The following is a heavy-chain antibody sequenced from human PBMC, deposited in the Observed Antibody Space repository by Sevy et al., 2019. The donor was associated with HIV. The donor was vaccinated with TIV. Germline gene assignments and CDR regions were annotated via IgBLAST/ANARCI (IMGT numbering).Heavy chain of an antibody. CDR1: GFTFSSYS. V-gene: IGHV3-48*01. J-gene: IGHJ6*02. Sequence: GGSLRLSCAASGFTFSSYSMNWVRQAPGKGLEWVSYISSSSSTIYYADSVKGRFTISRDNAKNSLYLQMNSLRAEDTXVVDCARDLSGLYCSSTSCPGSAARGYYYYYGMDVLGQGTTVTVSS. CDR2: ISSSSSTI. CDR3: ARDLSGLYCSSTSCPGSAARGYYYYYGMDV. D-gene: IGHD2-2*01.